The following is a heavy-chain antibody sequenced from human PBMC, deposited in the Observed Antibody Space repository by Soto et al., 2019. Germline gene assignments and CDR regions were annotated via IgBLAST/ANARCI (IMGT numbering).Heavy chain of an antibody. CDR1: GGSISSGGYS. Sequence: QLQLLESGSGLVKPSQTLSLTCAVSGGSISSGGYSWGWIRQPPGKGLEWIGYIYHSVSTYYNPSLKSRVTISVDRSKNQFSLRLSSVTAADTAVDYGARVPDYWGQGTLVTVSS. CDR2: IYHSVST. CDR3: ARVPDY. J-gene: IGHJ4*02. V-gene: IGHV4-30-2*01.